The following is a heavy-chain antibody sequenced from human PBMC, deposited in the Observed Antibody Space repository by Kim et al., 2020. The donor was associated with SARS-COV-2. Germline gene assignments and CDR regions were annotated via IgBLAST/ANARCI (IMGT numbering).Heavy chain of an antibody. V-gene: IGHV5-51*01. D-gene: IGHD3-16*01. CDR3: ARPAGGYYYGMDV. J-gene: IGHJ6*02. Sequence: YSPSFQGQVTISADKSISTACLQWSSLKASDTAMYYCARPAGGYYYGMDVWGQGTTVTVSS.